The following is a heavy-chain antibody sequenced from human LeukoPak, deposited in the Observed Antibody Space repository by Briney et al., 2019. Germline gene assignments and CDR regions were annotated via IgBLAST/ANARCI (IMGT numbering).Heavy chain of an antibody. CDR3: ASRAVSGTYYVYYFDY. CDR1: GFTFSNYW. D-gene: IGHD1-26*01. CDR2: INSDGSST. Sequence: PGGSLRLSCAASGFTFSNYWMHWVRQVPGKGLEWVSRINSDGSSTSSAASVKGRFTFSRDNAKNTLYLQMNSLRAEATAVYYCASRAVSGTYYVYYFDYWGQGTLVTVSS. V-gene: IGHV3-74*01. J-gene: IGHJ4*02.